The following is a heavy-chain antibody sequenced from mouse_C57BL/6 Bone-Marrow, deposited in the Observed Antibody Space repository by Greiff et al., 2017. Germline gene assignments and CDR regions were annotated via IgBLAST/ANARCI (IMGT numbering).Heavy chain of an antibody. CDR2: ISSGGSYT. V-gene: IGHV5-6*01. J-gene: IGHJ1*03. D-gene: IGHD1-1*01. CDR1: GFTFSSYG. Sequence: EVKLVESGGDLVKPGGSLKLSCAASGFTFSSYGMSWVRQTPDKRLEWVATISSGGSYTYYPDSVKGRFTISRDNAKNTLYLQMSSLKSEDTAMYYCARQCFITTGVPYWYFDVWGTGTTVTVAS. CDR3: ARQCFITTGVPYWYFDV.